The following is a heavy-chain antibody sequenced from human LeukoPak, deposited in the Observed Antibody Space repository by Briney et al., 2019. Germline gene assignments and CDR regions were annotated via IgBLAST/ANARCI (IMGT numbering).Heavy chain of an antibody. Sequence: SETLSLTCTVSGYSISSDYYWGWIRQPPGKGLEWIGNIFHNGNTYYNASLKSRVTISLDTSKNQFSLKLSSVTAADTAVYYCASGYSSSWYLEYFQHWGQGTLVTVSS. V-gene: IGHV4-38-2*02. CDR1: GYSISSDYY. CDR2: IFHNGNT. D-gene: IGHD6-13*01. J-gene: IGHJ1*01. CDR3: ASGYSSSWYLEYFQH.